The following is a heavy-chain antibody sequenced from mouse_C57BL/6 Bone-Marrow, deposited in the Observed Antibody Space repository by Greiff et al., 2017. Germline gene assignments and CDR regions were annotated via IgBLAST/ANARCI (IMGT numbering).Heavy chain of an antibody. V-gene: IGHV1-64*01. D-gene: IGHD2-4*01. J-gene: IGHJ3*01. CDR2: IHPNSGST. CDR3: ARVDYDLFRFAY. Sequence: QVQLQQPGAELVKPGASVKLSCKASGYTFTSYWMHWVKQRPGQGLEWIGMIHPNSGSTNYNETFKSKATMTVDKSSSTAYMQLSILTSEDSAVFYCARVDYDLFRFAYWGQGTLVTVSS. CDR1: GYTFTSYW.